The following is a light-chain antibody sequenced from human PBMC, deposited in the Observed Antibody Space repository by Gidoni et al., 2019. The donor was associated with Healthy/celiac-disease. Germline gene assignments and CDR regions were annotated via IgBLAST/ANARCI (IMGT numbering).Light chain of an antibody. Sequence: DIQRTQSPSSLSASVGDRVTITCQASQDISNYLNWYQQKPGKAPKLLIYDASNLETGVPSRFSGSGSGTDFTFTISSLQPEDIATYYCQQYDNLFGPGTKVDIK. CDR1: QDISNY. J-gene: IGKJ3*01. CDR3: QQYDNL. CDR2: DAS. V-gene: IGKV1-33*01.